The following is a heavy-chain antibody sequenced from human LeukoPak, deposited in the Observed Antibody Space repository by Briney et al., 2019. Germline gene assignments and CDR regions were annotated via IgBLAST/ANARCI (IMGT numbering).Heavy chain of an antibody. J-gene: IGHJ4*02. Sequence: GGSLRLTCAASVLTFSRYGMNWVRQAPDKGLEWVAVISYDGSNKYYADSVKGRFTISRDNSKNTLYLQMNSLRAEDTAVYYCARVGYFAGYYWGQGTLVTVSS. V-gene: IGHV3-30*03. D-gene: IGHD3-9*01. CDR1: VLTFSRYG. CDR3: ARVGYFAGYY. CDR2: ISYDGSNK.